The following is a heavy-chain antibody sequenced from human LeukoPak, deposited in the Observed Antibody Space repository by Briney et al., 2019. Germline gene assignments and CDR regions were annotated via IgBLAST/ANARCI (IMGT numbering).Heavy chain of an antibody. J-gene: IGHJ4*02. CDR1: GFTFSSYD. Sequence: GGSLRLSCAASGFTFSSYDMHWVRQATGKGLEWVSAIGTAGDTYYPGSVKGRFTISRENAKNSLYLQMNSRRAGDTAVYYCARGAVGQQLAGRDFDYWGQGTLVTVSS. CDR3: ARGAVGQQLAGRDFDY. V-gene: IGHV3-13*01. D-gene: IGHD6-13*01. CDR2: IGTAGDT.